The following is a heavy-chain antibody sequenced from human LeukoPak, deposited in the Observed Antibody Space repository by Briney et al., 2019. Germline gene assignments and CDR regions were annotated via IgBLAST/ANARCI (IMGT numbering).Heavy chain of an antibody. J-gene: IGHJ4*02. D-gene: IGHD6-13*01. CDR2: INHSGST. CDR3: WRYPYRSSWHSRDY. V-gene: IGHV4-34*01. Sequence: SETLSLTCAVYGGSFSGYYWSWIRQPPGKGLEWIGEINHSGSTNYNPSLKSRVTISVDTSKNQFSLKLSSVTAADTAVYYCWRYPYRSSWHSRDYWGQGTLVTVSS. CDR1: GGSFSGYY.